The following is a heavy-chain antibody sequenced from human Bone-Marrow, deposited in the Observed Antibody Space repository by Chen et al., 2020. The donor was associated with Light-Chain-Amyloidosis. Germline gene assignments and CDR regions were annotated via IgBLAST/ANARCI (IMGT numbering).Heavy chain of an antibody. CDR3: AREGVGDTDAFDI. Sequence: EVQLVESGGGLVKSGGSLRLSCAASGFRFTGAWMNWVRQAPGQGLEWVGRIKSKDDGETADYAAPVKGRFTMSRDDSRNTVYLQMNSLRAEDTATYYCAREGVGDTDAFDIWGQGTMIIVSP. J-gene: IGHJ3*02. V-gene: IGHV3-15*01. CDR2: IKSKDDGETA. CDR1: GFRFTGAW. D-gene: IGHD1-26*01.